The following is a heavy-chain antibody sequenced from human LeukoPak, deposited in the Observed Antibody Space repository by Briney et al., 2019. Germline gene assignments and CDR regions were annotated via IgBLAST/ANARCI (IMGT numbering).Heavy chain of an antibody. D-gene: IGHD3-16*02. CDR1: GYTFTDYY. J-gene: IGHJ4*02. Sequence: APVKVSCKASGYTFTDYYMHWVRQAPGQGLEWIGWINPNNGGTNYAQRFQGRVTMTRDTSISTAYMELSRLRSDDTAVYYCARIINDYIWGSYRTYYFDYWGQGTLVTVSS. V-gene: IGHV1-2*02. CDR3: ARIINDYIWGSYRTYYFDY. CDR2: INPNNGGT.